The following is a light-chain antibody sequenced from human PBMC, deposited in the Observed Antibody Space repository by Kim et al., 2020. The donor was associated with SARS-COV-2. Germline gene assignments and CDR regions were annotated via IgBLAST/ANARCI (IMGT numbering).Light chain of an antibody. V-gene: IGLV4-69*01. CDR2: LNTDGGH. CDR3: QTWGTGPV. J-gene: IGLJ2*01. Sequence: GASVKLTCTLSSGHSSYAIAWHQQQPGKGPRYLIKLNTDGGHSKGDGIPERFSGSSSGAERYLTISSLQSEDEADYYCQTWGTGPVFGGGTQLTVL. CDR1: SGHSSYA.